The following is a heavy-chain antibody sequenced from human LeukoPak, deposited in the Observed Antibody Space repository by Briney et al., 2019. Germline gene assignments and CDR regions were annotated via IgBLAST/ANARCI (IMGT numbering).Heavy chain of an antibody. CDR2: IKQDGSEK. J-gene: IGHJ6*03. CDR1: GFTFSSYS. CDR3: ARRNYYYYMDV. V-gene: IGHV3-7*01. Sequence: PGGSLRLSCAASGFTFSSYSMNWVRQAPGKGLEWVANIKQDGSEKYYVDSAKGRFTISRDNAKNSLYLQMNSLRAEDTAVYYCARRNYYYYMDVWGKGTTVTVSS.